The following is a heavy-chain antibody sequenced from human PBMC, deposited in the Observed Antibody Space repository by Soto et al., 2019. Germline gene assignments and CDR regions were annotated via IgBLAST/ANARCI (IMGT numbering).Heavy chain of an antibody. CDR3: ARRFGYSSSAGDY. V-gene: IGHV3-11*01. J-gene: IGHJ4*02. Sequence: QVQLVESGGGLVKPVGSLRLSCEASGFTFSDYYMSWISQAPGKGLEWVSYISSSGSTIYNADSVKGRFTISRDNAKTSLYLQMNSLRAVHTAVFYCARRFGYSSSAGDYWGQGTLVTVSS. D-gene: IGHD6-6*01. CDR1: GFTFSDYY. CDR2: ISSSGSTI.